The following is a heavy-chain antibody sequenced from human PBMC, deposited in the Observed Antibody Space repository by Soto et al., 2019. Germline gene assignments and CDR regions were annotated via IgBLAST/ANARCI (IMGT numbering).Heavy chain of an antibody. Sequence: GGSLRLSCAASGFTFSSYGMHWVRQAPGKGLEWVAVIWYDGSNKYYADSVKGRFTISRDNSKNTLYLQMNSLRAEDTAVYYCARRSVAGAKPIDYWGQGTLVTVSS. CDR1: GFTFSSYG. V-gene: IGHV3-33*01. J-gene: IGHJ4*02. D-gene: IGHD6-19*01. CDR2: IWYDGSNK. CDR3: ARRSVAGAKPIDY.